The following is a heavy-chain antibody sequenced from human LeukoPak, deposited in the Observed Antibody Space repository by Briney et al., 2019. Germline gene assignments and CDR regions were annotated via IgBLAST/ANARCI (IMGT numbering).Heavy chain of an antibody. Sequence: SETLSLTCAVYGGSFSGYYWSWIRQPPGKGLEWTGEINHSGSTNYNPSLKSRVTISVDTSKNQFSLKLSSVTAADTAVYYCARSDSSGYYLDYWGQGTLVTVSS. J-gene: IGHJ4*02. CDR1: GGSFSGYY. CDR3: ARSDSSGYYLDY. V-gene: IGHV4-34*01. D-gene: IGHD3-22*01. CDR2: INHSGST.